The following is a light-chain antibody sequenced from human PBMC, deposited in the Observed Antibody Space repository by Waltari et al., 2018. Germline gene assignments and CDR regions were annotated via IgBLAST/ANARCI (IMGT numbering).Light chain of an antibody. CDR1: QSITNW. V-gene: IGKV1-5*03. Sequence: DNKMTQSSSPPSASVGDRTTITCRASQSITNWLTWYQQKPGKAPKVLMYKASSLQSGVPSRFSGSRSGTEFTLTISSLQPDDFATYYCHQYNSYPYTFGQGTKLEIK. CDR2: KAS. CDR3: HQYNSYPYT. J-gene: IGKJ2*01.